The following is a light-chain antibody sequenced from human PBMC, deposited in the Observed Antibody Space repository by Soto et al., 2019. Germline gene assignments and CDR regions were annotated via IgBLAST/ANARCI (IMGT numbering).Light chain of an antibody. CDR2: GAS. V-gene: IGKV3D-15*01. CDR3: QQHSSWPPPIT. CDR1: QSVSSN. J-gene: IGKJ5*01. Sequence: EIVMTQSPATLSVSPGDRATLSCRASQSVSSNLAWYQHKPGQAPRLLIYGASTRATGIPARFSGSGSGTGFTLTISRLEPEDFAVYYCQQHSSWPPPITFGQGTRVEIK.